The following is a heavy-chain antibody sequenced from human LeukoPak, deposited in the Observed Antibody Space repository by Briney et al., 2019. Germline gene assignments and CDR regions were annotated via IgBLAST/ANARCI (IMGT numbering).Heavy chain of an antibody. Sequence: GGSLRLSCAASGFTFSSYGMHWVRQAPGKGLEWVAVISYDGSNKYYADSVKGRFTISRDNSKNTLYLQMNSLRAEDTAVYYCAKDRIAARGWFDPWGQGTLVTASS. D-gene: IGHD6-6*01. CDR2: ISYDGSNK. CDR3: AKDRIAARGWFDP. V-gene: IGHV3-30*18. CDR1: GFTFSSYG. J-gene: IGHJ5*02.